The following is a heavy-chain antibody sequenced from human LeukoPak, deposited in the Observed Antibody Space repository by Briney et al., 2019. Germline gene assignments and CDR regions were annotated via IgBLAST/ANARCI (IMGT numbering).Heavy chain of an antibody. D-gene: IGHD6-19*01. CDR3: ARGQEMGSGWYLGY. Sequence: GASVKVSCKASGYTFSIYAMQWVRQAPGQRLEWMGWINAGNGNTKYSQKFQGWVTMTRDTSISTAYMELSRLRSDDTAVYYCARGQEMGSGWYLGYWGQGTLVTVSS. CDR2: INAGNGNT. J-gene: IGHJ4*02. V-gene: IGHV1-3*01. CDR1: GYTFSIYA.